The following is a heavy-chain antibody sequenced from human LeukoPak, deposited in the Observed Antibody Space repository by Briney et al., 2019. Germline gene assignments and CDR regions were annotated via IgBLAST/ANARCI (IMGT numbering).Heavy chain of an antibody. CDR1: GYSISSGYY. CDR3: AREGPTGTY. Sequence: PSETLSLTCTVSGYSISSGYYWGWIRQPPGKGLEWIGSIYHSGSTYYNPSLKSRVTISVDTSKNQFSLKLSSVTAADTAVYYCAREGPTGTYWGQGTLVTVSS. CDR2: IYHSGST. J-gene: IGHJ4*02. D-gene: IGHD3-10*01. V-gene: IGHV4-38-2*02.